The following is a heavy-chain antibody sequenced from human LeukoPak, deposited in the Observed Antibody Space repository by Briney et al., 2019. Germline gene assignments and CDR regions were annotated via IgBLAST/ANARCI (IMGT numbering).Heavy chain of an antibody. Sequence: PSETLSLTCTVSGGSISSYYWSWIRQPPGKGLEWIGRIYTSGSTNYNPSLKSRVTMSVDTSKNQFSLKLSSVTAADTAVYYCARARFGELSARYYFDYWGQGTLVTVSS. V-gene: IGHV4-4*07. D-gene: IGHD3-10*01. CDR1: GGSISSYY. CDR2: IYTSGST. CDR3: ARARFGELSARYYFDY. J-gene: IGHJ4*02.